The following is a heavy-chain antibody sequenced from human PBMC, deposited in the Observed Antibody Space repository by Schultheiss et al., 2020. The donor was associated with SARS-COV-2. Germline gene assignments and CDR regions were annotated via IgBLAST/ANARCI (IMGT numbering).Heavy chain of an antibody. D-gene: IGHD3-16*01. CDR1: GFTFSSYA. CDR2: IGADSGGR. Sequence: GGSLRLSCAASGFTFSSYAMSWVRQAQGKGLEWVSAIGADSGGRDYADSVRGRFTIYRYNSESTVYLQMNSLRADDTAVYFCARRSGGSKDSWGQGTLVTVSS. V-gene: IGHV3-23*01. CDR3: ARRSGGSKDS. J-gene: IGHJ4*02.